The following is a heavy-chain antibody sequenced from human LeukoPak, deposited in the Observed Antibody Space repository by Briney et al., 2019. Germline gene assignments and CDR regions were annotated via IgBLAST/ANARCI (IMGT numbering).Heavy chain of an antibody. CDR2: ISSGGSNI. J-gene: IGHJ4*02. CDR1: GFTFSSYE. D-gene: IGHD3-22*01. V-gene: IGHV3-48*03. CDR3: ARDSALTTYDSSGYYIDY. Sequence: PGGSLRLSCAASGFTFSSYEMNWVRQAPGKGLEWVSYISSGGSNIYYADSVKGRFTISRDNAKNSLYLQMNSLRAEDTAVYYCARDSALTTYDSSGYYIDYWGQGTLVTVSS.